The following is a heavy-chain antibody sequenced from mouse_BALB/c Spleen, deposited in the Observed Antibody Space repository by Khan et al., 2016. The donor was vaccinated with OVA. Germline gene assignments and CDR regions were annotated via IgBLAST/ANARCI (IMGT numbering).Heavy chain of an antibody. D-gene: IGHD1-2*01. V-gene: IGHV3-2*02. CDR1: GYSITSGYG. CDR3: ARTARIKY. CDR2: ISYRGST. J-gene: IGHJ2*01. Sequence: EVQLVESGPGLVKPSQSLSLTCTVTGYSITSGYGWNWIRQFPGNKLECMGYISYRGSTNYNPSLKSRISITRDTSKNQFFLQLNSVTTEDTATYYCARTARIKYWGQGTTLTVSS.